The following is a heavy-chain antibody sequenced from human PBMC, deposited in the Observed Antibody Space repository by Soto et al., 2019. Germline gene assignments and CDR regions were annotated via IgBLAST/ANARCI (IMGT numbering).Heavy chain of an antibody. Sequence: XGSLILSCSAAGFTFSSYAMSWVRQAPGKGLEWVSSISGSGGGTYYADSVKGRFTFSRDNSKNTLYLQMNSLRAEDTAVYYCAKFGMATTKRSPPYYIDYWGHGALVTVSS. CDR1: GFTFSSYA. J-gene: IGHJ4*01. CDR2: ISGSGGGT. D-gene: IGHD1-1*01. CDR3: AKFGMATTKRSPPYYIDY. V-gene: IGHV3-23*01.